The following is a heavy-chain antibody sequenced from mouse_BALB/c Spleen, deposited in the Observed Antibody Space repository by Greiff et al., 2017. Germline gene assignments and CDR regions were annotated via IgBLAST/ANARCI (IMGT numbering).Heavy chain of an antibody. CDR2: ISDGGSYT. Sequence: DVMLVESGGGLVKPGGSLKLSCAASGFTFSDYYMYWVRQTPEKRLEWVATISDGGSYTYYPDSVKGRFTISRDNAKNNLYLQMSSLKSEDTAMYYCARDRSTTATNAMDYWGQGTSVTVSS. D-gene: IGHD1-2*01. J-gene: IGHJ4*01. V-gene: IGHV5-4*02. CDR1: GFTFSDYY. CDR3: ARDRSTTATNAMDY.